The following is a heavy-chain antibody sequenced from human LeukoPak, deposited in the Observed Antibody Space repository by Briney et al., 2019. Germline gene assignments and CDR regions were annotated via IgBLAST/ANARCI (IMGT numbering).Heavy chain of an antibody. Sequence: PSETLSLTCAAYGGSFRDYYWSWIRQPPGKGLEWIGEINPSGNTNYSPSLKSRVNISVDTSKNQFSLKLSSVAAADTAVYFCARVGYSYVINDWSRTGLGAYPTKYYYHMDVWDKGTTVTVSS. J-gene: IGHJ6*03. CDR3: ARVGYSYVINDWSRTGLGAYPTKYYYHMDV. CDR2: INPSGNT. V-gene: IGHV4-34*01. CDR1: GGSFRDYY. D-gene: IGHD5-18*01.